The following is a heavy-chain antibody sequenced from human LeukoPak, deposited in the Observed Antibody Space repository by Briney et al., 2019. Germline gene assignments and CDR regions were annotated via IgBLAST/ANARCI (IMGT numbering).Heavy chain of an antibody. CDR3: ARNYLYCSSTSCYYYYYYYYMDV. J-gene: IGHJ6*03. CDR1: GFTFSSYG. CDR2: IRYDGSNK. V-gene: IGHV3-30*02. Sequence: GGSLRLSCAASGFTFSSYGMHWVRQAPGKGLEWVAFIRYDGSNKYYADSVKGRFTISRDNSKNTLYLQMNSLRAEDTAVYYCARNYLYCSSTSCYYYYYYYYMDVWGKGTTVTVSS. D-gene: IGHD2-2*01.